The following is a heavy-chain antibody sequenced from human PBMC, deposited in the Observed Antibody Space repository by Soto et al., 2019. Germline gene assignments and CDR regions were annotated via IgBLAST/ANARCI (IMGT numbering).Heavy chain of an antibody. CDR1: GGLFSSYP. D-gene: IGHD3-22*01. Sequence: QEQLVQSGAEVKKPGSSVKVSFKASGGLFSSYPISWVRQVPGQGLEWMGGIIPVFQTAYYTQRFQGRVTITADESTNTAYMELSRLRSEDTAIYYCARGGSGYTRFNECWGQGTLVTVSS. J-gene: IGHJ4*02. V-gene: IGHV1-69*01. CDR2: IIPVFQTA. CDR3: ARGGSGYTRFNEC.